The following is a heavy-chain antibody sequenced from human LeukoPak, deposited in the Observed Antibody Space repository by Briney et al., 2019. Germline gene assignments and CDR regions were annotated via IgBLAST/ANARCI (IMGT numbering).Heavy chain of an antibody. CDR3: ARQEIAIAAAGNWFDP. Sequence: SETLSLTCAVYGGSFSGYYWSWIRQPPGKGLEWIGEINHSGSTNYNPSLKSRVTISVDTSKNQFSLKLSSVTAADTAVFYCARQEIAIAAAGNWFDPWGQGTLVTVSS. CDR2: INHSGST. D-gene: IGHD6-13*01. V-gene: IGHV4-34*01. CDR1: GGSFSGYY. J-gene: IGHJ5*02.